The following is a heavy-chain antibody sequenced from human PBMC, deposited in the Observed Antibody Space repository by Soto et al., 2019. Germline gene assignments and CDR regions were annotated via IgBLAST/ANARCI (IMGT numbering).Heavy chain of an antibody. CDR1: GFTFSSYG. Sequence: QVQLVESGGGVVQPGRSLRLSCAASGFTFSSYGMHWVRQAPGKGLEWVAVISYDGSNKYYADSVKGRFTISRDNSKNTLYLQMNSLRAEDTAGYYCAKDLSVVVVAAALGYWGQGTLVTVSS. CDR2: ISYDGSNK. J-gene: IGHJ4*02. D-gene: IGHD2-15*01. CDR3: AKDLSVVVVAAALGY. V-gene: IGHV3-30*18.